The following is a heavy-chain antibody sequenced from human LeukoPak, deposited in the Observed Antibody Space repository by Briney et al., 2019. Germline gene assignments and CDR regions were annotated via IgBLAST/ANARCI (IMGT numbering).Heavy chain of an antibody. CDR2: ISGSGGST. Sequence: GGSLRLSCAASGFTFSSYAMSWVRQAPGKGLEWVSAISGSGGSTYYADSVKGRFTISRDNSKNTLYLQMNSLRAEDTAVYYCAKGDEYSSGWYHFDYWGQGTLVTVSS. D-gene: IGHD6-19*01. CDR1: GFTFSSYA. J-gene: IGHJ4*02. CDR3: AKGDEYSSGWYHFDY. V-gene: IGHV3-23*01.